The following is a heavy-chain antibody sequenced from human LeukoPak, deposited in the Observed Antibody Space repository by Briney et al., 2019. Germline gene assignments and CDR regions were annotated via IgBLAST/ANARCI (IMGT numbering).Heavy chain of an antibody. Sequence: PGGSLRLSCAASGFTFSSYAMHWVRQAPGKGLEWVSAISGSGGSTYYADSVKGRFTISRDNSKNTLYLQMNSLRAEDTAVYYCAKAIRFSYYYMDVWGKGTTVTVSS. J-gene: IGHJ6*03. D-gene: IGHD3-3*01. V-gene: IGHV3-23*01. CDR3: AKAIRFSYYYMDV. CDR1: GFTFSSYA. CDR2: ISGSGGST.